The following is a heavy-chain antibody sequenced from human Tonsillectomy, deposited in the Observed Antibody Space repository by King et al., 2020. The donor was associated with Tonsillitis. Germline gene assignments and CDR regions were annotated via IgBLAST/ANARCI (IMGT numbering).Heavy chain of an antibody. J-gene: IGHJ3*02. V-gene: IGHV3-33*08. D-gene: IGHD3/OR15-3a*01. Sequence: VQLVESGGGVVQPGRSLRLSCAASGFTFSTYAMHWVRQAPGKGLEWVAVIWYDGSNKYYADSVKGRFTLSRDNSKNTLDLQMNSLRAEDTAVYYCAGDQGGLGHDAFDIWGQGTMVTVSS. CDR2: IWYDGSNK. CDR3: AGDQGGLGHDAFDI. CDR1: GFTFSTYA.